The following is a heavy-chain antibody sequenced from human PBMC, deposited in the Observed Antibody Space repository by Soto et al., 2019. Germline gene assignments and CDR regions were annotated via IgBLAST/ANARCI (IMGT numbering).Heavy chain of an antibody. CDR2: IYYSGST. CDR3: AKEHGGGTSMITGYFDY. CDR1: GGSISSYY. D-gene: IGHD3-16*01. V-gene: IGHV4-59*12. Sequence: SETLSLTCTVSGGSISSYYWSWIRQPPGKGLEWIGYIYYSGSTNYNPSLKSRVTISVDNSKNTLSLQVNSLRADDTAVYFCAKEHGGGTSMITGYFDYWGRGTLVTVSS. J-gene: IGHJ4*02.